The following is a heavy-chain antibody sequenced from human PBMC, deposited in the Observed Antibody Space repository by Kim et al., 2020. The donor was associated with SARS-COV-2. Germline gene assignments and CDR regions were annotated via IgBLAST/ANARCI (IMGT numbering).Heavy chain of an antibody. D-gene: IGHD1-20*01. CDR3: ARGGHNWNDGDY. J-gene: IGHJ4*02. Sequence: SVKVSCKASGGTFSSYAISWVRQAPGQGLEWMGGIIPIFGTANYAQKFQGRVTITADESTSTAYMGLSSLRSEDTAVYYCARGGHNWNDGDYWGQGTLVTVSS. CDR2: IIPIFGTA. CDR1: GGTFSSYA. V-gene: IGHV1-69*13.